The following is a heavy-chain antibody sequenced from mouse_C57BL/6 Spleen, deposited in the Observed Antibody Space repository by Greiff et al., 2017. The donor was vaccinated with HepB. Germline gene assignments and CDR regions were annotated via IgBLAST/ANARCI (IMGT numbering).Heavy chain of an antibody. CDR3: ARERLYGSSYVGYFDV. CDR2: INPSNGGT. CDR1: GYTFTSYW. V-gene: IGHV1-53*01. Sequence: QVQLQQPGTELVKPGASVKLSCKASGYTFTSYWMHWVKQRPGQGLEWIGNINPSNGGTNYNEKLKSKATLTVDKSSSTAYMQLSSLTSEDSAVYYCARERLYGSSYVGYFDVWGTGTTVTVSS. D-gene: IGHD1-1*01. J-gene: IGHJ1*03.